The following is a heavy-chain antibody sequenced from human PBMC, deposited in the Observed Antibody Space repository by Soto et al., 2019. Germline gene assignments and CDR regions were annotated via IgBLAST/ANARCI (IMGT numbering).Heavy chain of an antibody. CDR3: AKDSRPVHYDFWSGPYYYYYYMDV. D-gene: IGHD3-3*01. CDR2: ISGSGGST. V-gene: IGHV3-23*01. CDR1: GFTFSSYA. Sequence: GESLKISCAASGFTFSSYAMSWVRQAPGKGLEWVSAISGSGGSTYYADSVKGRFTISRDNSKNTLYLQMNSLRAADTAVYYCAKDSRPVHYDFWSGPYYYYYYMDVWGKGTTVTVSS. J-gene: IGHJ6*03.